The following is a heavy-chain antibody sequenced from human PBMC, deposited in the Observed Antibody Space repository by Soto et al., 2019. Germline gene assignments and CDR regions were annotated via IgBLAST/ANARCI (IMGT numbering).Heavy chain of an antibody. CDR2: IYTGGST. CDR3: GGGGSGYDPIDY. V-gene: IGHV3-66*01. CDR1: GFTVSNNY. Sequence: GGSLRLSCAASGFTVSNNYIYWVRQAPGKGLECVSIIYTGGSTYYADSVKGRFTISRDNSQNTVYLQMNSLRAEDTAVYYCGGGGSGYDPIDYWGQGTLVTVSS. D-gene: IGHD5-12*01. J-gene: IGHJ4*02.